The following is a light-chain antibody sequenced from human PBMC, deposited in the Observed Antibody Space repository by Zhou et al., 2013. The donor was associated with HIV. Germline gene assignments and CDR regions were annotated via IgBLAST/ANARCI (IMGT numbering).Light chain of an antibody. CDR3: QQSASTPFT. V-gene: IGKV1-39*01. Sequence: DIQMTQSPTSLSASVGDRVTITCRPSQTIDNYLNWYQRKPGKAPKLLIYGASILHSGVPSRFCGSGSGTDFTLIISSLQPEDFATFYCQQSASTPFTFGGGTKVEIK. CDR1: QTIDNY. CDR2: GAS. J-gene: IGKJ4*01.